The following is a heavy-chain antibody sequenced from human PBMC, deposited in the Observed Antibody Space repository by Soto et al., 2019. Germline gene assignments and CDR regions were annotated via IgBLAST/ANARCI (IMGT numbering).Heavy chain of an antibody. CDR1: GFTFSIYW. J-gene: IGHJ4*02. V-gene: IGHV3-7*03. CDR2: IKQDGSEE. CDR3: ARGYYDSSGYYYFDY. D-gene: IGHD3-22*01. Sequence: GSLRLSCAASGFTFSIYWMSWVRQAPGKGLEWVANIKQDGSEEYYVDSVKGRFTISRDNAKNSLYLQMNSLRAEDTAVYYCARGYYDSSGYYYFDYWGQGTLVTVSS.